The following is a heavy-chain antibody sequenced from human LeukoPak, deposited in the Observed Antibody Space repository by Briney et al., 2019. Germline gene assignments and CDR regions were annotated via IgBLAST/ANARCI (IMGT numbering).Heavy chain of an antibody. CDR3: ARGDYSSGWYGSAEYFQH. V-gene: IGHV3-48*03. CDR1: GFTFSGYE. CDR2: ISSSGSII. J-gene: IGHJ1*01. D-gene: IGHD6-19*01. Sequence: PGGSLRLSCAASGFTFSGYEMNWVRQAPGKGLEWVSYISSSGSIIYYADSVEGRFTISRDNAKNSLYLQMNSLRAEDTAVYYCARGDYSSGWYGSAEYFQHWGQGTLVTVSS.